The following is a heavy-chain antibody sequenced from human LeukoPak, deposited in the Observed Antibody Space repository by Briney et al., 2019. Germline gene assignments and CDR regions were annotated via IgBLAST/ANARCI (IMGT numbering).Heavy chain of an antibody. J-gene: IGHJ4*02. CDR2: INPNSGGT. CDR3: ARESELSFHTFSY. Sequence: ASVKVSCKASGYTFTGYYIHWVRQAPGQGLEWMGWINPNSGGTNYAQKFQGRVTMTRDTSISTAYMELSRLRSDDTAVYYCARESELSFHTFSYWGQGTLVTVSS. V-gene: IGHV1-2*02. D-gene: IGHD3-3*02. CDR1: GYTFTGYY.